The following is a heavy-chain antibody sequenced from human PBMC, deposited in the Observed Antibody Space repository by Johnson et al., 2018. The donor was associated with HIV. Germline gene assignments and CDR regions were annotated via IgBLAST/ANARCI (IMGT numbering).Heavy chain of an antibody. CDR3: ARGRFPEYIDIASGAFDI. CDR2: ISYDGSNK. CDR1: GFTFSSYA. J-gene: IGHJ3*02. D-gene: IGHD5-12*01. V-gene: IGHV3-30*04. Sequence: QVQLVESGGGLVKPGGSLRLSCAASGFTFSSYAMHWVRQAPGKGLDWVAVISYDGSNKYYADSVKGRFTISRDNSKNTLYLQMNSLRPEDTAVYYCARGRFPEYIDIASGAFDIWGQGTMVTVSS.